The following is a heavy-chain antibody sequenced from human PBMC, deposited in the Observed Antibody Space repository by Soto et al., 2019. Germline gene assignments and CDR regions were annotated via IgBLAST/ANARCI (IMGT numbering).Heavy chain of an antibody. Sequence: GGSLRLSCVASGFSFSDYGMSWVRQSPQKTLEWASAISGSGGSTFYADSVKGRFTISRDNSKNTLYLQMNSLRAEDTAVYYCAKDPADDYDFWSGYFLYYFDYWGQGTLVTVSS. CDR2: ISGSGGST. V-gene: IGHV3-23*01. J-gene: IGHJ4*02. D-gene: IGHD3-3*01. CDR1: GFSFSDYG. CDR3: AKDPADDYDFWSGYFLYYFDY.